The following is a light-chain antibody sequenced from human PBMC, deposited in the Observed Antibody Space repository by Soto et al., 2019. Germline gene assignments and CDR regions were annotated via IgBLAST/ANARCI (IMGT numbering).Light chain of an antibody. V-gene: IGKV3-20*01. J-gene: IGKJ2*01. CDR1: QSVSSSY. Sequence: EIVLTQSPGTLSLSPGERATLSCRASQSVSSSYLAWYQQKPGQAPRLLIYGASSRATGIPDRFSGSGSGTDFTLTISRLEPDDFAVYYCQQYGSSLMYTFDQGTKLEIK. CDR2: GAS. CDR3: QQYGSSLMYT.